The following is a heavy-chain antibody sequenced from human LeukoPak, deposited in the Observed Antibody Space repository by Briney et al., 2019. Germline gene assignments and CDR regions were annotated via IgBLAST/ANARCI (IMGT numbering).Heavy chain of an antibody. V-gene: IGHV1-2*06. J-gene: IGHJ4*02. CDR2: INPNSGGT. D-gene: IGHD3-22*01. CDR3: ARAQYDSSGYYWNY. Sequence: ASVKVSCKASGYTFTGYYMHWVRQAPGQGLEWMGRINPNSGGTNYAQKFQGRVTMTRDTSISTAYMELSRLRSDDTAVYYCARAQYDSSGYYWNYWGQGILVTVSS. CDR1: GYTFTGYY.